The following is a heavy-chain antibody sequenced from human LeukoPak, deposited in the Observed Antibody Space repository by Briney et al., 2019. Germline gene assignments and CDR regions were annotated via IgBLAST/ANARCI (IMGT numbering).Heavy chain of an antibody. Sequence: PGGSLRLSCAASGFTFSSYGMHWVRQAPGKGLEWVAVIWYDGSNKYYADSVKGRFTISRDNSKNTLYLQMNSLRAEDTAVYYCAGQERRGVVVILFDYWGQGALVTVSS. D-gene: IGHD3-22*01. CDR3: AGQERRGVVVILFDY. J-gene: IGHJ4*02. V-gene: IGHV3-33*01. CDR1: GFTFSSYG. CDR2: IWYDGSNK.